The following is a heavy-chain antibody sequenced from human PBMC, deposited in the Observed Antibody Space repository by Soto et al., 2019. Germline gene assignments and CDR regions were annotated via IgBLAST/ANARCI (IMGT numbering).Heavy chain of an antibody. Sequence: GGSLRLSCAASGFTFSSYWMSWVRQAPGKGLEWVANIKQDGSEKYYVDSVKGRFTISRDNAKNSLYLQMNSLRAEDMAVYYCARDLGQQLVPNAFDIWGQGTMVTVSS. CDR2: IKQDGSEK. CDR3: ARDLGQQLVPNAFDI. CDR1: GFTFSSYW. D-gene: IGHD6-13*01. V-gene: IGHV3-7*03. J-gene: IGHJ3*02.